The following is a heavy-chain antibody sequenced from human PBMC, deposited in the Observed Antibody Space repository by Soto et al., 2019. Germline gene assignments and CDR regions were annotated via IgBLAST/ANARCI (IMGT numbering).Heavy chain of an antibody. CDR1: GFTFSSYA. V-gene: IGHV3-23*01. CDR2: ISGSGGST. D-gene: IGHD6-13*01. CDR3: AKDRAAVGTSAFDI. Sequence: PGGSLRLSCAASGFTFSSYAMIWVRQATGKGLEWVSAISGSGGSTYYADSVKGRFTISRDNSKNTLYLQMNSLRAEDTAVYYCAKDRAAVGTSAFDIWGQGTMLTVSS. J-gene: IGHJ3*02.